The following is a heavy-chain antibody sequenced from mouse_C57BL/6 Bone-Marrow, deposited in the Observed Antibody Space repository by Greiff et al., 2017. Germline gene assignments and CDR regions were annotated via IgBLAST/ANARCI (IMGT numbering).Heavy chain of an antibody. V-gene: IGHV1-64*01. Sequence: QVQLQQPGAELVKPGASVKLSCKASGYTFTSYWMHWVKQRPGQGLEWIGMIHPNSGSTNYNEKFKSKATLTVDKSSSTAYMQLSILTSEDSAVYYCAISLAYWGQGTLVTVSA. CDR1: GYTFTSYW. J-gene: IGHJ3*01. CDR3: AISLAY. CDR2: IHPNSGST.